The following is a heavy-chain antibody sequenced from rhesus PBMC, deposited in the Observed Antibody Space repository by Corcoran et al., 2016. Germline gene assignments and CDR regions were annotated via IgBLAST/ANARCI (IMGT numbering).Heavy chain of an antibody. Sequence: QVQLQESGPGLVKPSETLSLTCAVFGGSISGGYDWSWIRQPPGKGLEWIGYIYGSSGSTNYNPSLKNRVTISKDTSKNQFSLKLSSVTAADTAVYYCASRRRSSWPPNSLDVWGRGVLVTVSS. D-gene: IGHD6-13*01. CDR2: IYGSSGST. CDR1: GGSISGGYD. CDR3: ASRRRSSWPPNSLDV. V-gene: IGHV4-76*01. J-gene: IGHJ5-2*02.